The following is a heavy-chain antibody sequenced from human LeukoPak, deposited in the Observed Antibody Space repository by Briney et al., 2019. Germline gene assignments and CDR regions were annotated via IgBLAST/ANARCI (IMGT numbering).Heavy chain of an antibody. CDR1: GYTLTELS. V-gene: IGHV1-24*01. CDR3: AKTPPGEVLWFGEFMY. Sequence: ASVKVSCKVSGYTLTELSMHWVRQAPGKGLEWMGGFDPEDGETIYAQKVKGRVTMTEDTSTDTAYMELSSLRSEDTAVYYCAKTPPGEVLWFGEFMYWGQGTLVTVSS. J-gene: IGHJ4*02. D-gene: IGHD3-10*01. CDR2: FDPEDGET.